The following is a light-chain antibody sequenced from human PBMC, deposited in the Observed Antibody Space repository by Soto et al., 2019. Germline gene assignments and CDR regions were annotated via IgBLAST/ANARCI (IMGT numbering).Light chain of an antibody. CDR3: QQYVTSPPMYT. Sequence: ENVLTQSPGTLSLSPGERATLSCRASQSVSDSYLAWYQQKPGQTPRLLIYATSGRATGIPDRFSGSGSGTDFTLTISRVEPEDFAVYYCQQYVTSPPMYTFGQGTELEIK. V-gene: IGKV3-20*01. CDR2: ATS. J-gene: IGKJ2*01. CDR1: QSVSDSY.